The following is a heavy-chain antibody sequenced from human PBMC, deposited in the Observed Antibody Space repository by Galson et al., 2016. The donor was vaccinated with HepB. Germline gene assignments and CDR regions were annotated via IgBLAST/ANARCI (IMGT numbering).Heavy chain of an antibody. J-gene: IGHJ3*02. V-gene: IGHV3-30*04. Sequence: SLRLSCAASGFTFSSYAMHWVRQAPGKGLEWVAVISRDGTNQYYAHSVKGRFTISRDNSKNTLYLQVNRLRTEDTAVYFCASSFLYDGSGYFNTFGNGAFDIWGQGTMVTVSS. D-gene: IGHD3-22*01. CDR2: ISRDGTNQ. CDR1: GFTFSSYA. CDR3: ASSFLYDGSGYFNTFGNGAFDI.